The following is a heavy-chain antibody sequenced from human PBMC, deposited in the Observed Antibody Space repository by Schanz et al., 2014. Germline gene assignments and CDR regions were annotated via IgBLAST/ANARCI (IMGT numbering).Heavy chain of an antibody. CDR3: ARDAAFSSSSDFDY. CDR1: GFTFSNYA. Sequence: EVQLLESGGRLVQPGGSLRLSCAASGFTFSNYAMTWVRQAPGKGLEWVSALSGSGTSTYYADSVKGRFIVSRDNAKNSLYLQLNSLRVEDTALYYCARDAAFSSSSDFDYWGQGTLVTVSS. D-gene: IGHD6-6*01. J-gene: IGHJ4*02. V-gene: IGHV3-23*01. CDR2: LSGSGTST.